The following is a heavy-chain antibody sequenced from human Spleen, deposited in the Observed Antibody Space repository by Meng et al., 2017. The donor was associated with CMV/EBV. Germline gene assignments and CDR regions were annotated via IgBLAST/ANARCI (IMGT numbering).Heavy chain of an antibody. Sequence: ASVKVSCKASGYTFTSYAMHWVRQAPGQRLEWMGWSNAGNGNTKYSQEFQGRVTITRDTSASTAYMGLSSLRSEDMAVYYCARDTRLEAYYDFDYWGQGTLVTVSS. V-gene: IGHV1-3*02. J-gene: IGHJ4*02. CDR3: ARDTRLEAYYDFDY. D-gene: IGHD3-3*01. CDR2: SNAGNGNT. CDR1: GYTFTSYA.